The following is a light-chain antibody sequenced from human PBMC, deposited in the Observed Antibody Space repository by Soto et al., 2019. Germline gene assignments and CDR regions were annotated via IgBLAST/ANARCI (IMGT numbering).Light chain of an antibody. Sequence: DIQMTQSPSTLSASVGDRVTITCRASQSISSRLAWYQQKPGKAPKVLIYDASSLETGVPSRFSGTGSGTEFTLTITSLQPDDFANYYCQQYNSYWTFGQGTKVDIK. V-gene: IGKV1-5*01. CDR2: DAS. CDR3: QQYNSYWT. J-gene: IGKJ1*01. CDR1: QSISSR.